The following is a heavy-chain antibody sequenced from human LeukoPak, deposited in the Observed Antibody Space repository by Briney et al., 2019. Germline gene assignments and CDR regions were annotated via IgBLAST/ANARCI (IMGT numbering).Heavy chain of an antibody. CDR2: INHSGRT. CDR1: GGSISSSSYY. D-gene: IGHD4-17*01. Sequence: SETLSLTCTVSGGSISSSSYYWGWIRQPPGKGLEWIGEINHSGRTNYNPSLKSRVTISVDTSKNQFSLRLSSVTAADTAMYYCARVDYGDYSKDFDYWGQGTLVTVAS. CDR3: ARVDYGDYSKDFDY. J-gene: IGHJ4*02. V-gene: IGHV4-39*07.